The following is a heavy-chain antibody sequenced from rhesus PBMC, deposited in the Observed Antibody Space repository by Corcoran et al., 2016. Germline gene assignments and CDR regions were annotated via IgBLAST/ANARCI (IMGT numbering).Heavy chain of an antibody. CDR1: GFTFSSYW. V-gene: IGHV3-14*01. CDR3: ARRVPYFDY. D-gene: IGHD4-11*01. J-gene: IGHJ4*01. Sequence: EVQLVECGGGLAQPGGSLRLSCAASGFTFSSYWMHWVRQAPGKGLEWISAINSAGSSIYYVDSVKGRFTISRENAKNTLYLQMDSLRAEDTAVYYCARRVPYFDYWGQGVLVTVSS. CDR2: INSAGSSI.